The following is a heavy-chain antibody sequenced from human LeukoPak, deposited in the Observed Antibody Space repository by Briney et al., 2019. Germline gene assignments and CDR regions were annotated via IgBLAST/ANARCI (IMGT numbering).Heavy chain of an antibody. D-gene: IGHD5-18*01. CDR1: GGTFSSYT. CDR3: ARVVDTAMVGYYMDV. CDR2: IIPILGIA. Sequence: SVKVSCKASGGTFSSYTISWVRQAPGQGLEWMGRIIPILGIANYAQKFQGRVTITADKSTSTAYMELSSLRSEDTAVYYCARVVDTAMVGYYMDVWGKRDHGHRLL. V-gene: IGHV1-69*02. J-gene: IGHJ6*03.